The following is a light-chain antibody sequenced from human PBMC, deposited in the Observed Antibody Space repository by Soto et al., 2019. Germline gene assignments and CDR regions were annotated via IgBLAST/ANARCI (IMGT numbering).Light chain of an antibody. CDR2: AAS. CDR3: QQRNNWPPGIT. Sequence: IQMTQSPSSLSASVGDRVTFTCRASQTISTYLHWYQQKPGKIPNLLIYAASTLQAGVPSRFSGSGSGTDFTLTISSLEPEDFAVYYCQQRNNWPPGITFGQGTRLEIK. CDR1: QTISTY. J-gene: IGKJ5*01. V-gene: IGKV1-27*01.